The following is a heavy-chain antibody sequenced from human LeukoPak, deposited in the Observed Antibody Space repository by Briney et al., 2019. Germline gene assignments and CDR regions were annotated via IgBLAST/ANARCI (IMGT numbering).Heavy chain of an antibody. Sequence: ASVKVSCKASGGTFSSYAISWVGQAPGQGLEWMGWISAYNGNTNYAQKLQGRVTMTTDTSTSTAYMELRSLRSDDTAVYYCARRVKQLVTYFDYWGQGTLVTVSS. J-gene: IGHJ4*02. V-gene: IGHV1-18*01. CDR2: ISAYNGNT. CDR3: ARRVKQLVTYFDY. D-gene: IGHD6-13*01. CDR1: GGTFSSYA.